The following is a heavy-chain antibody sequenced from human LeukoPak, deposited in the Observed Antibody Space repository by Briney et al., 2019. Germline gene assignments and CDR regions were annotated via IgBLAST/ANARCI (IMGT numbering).Heavy chain of an antibody. J-gene: IGHJ6*02. D-gene: IGHD3-10*01. Sequence: GGSLRLSCAASGFTFSSYDMHWVRQAPGKGLEWVAVISYHGSNKYYADSVKGRFTISRDNSKNTLSLQMNSLRAEDTALYYCARFSGSHGLDVWGQGTTVTVSS. CDR2: ISYHGSNK. CDR1: GFTFSSYD. V-gene: IGHV3-30*03. CDR3: ARFSGSHGLDV.